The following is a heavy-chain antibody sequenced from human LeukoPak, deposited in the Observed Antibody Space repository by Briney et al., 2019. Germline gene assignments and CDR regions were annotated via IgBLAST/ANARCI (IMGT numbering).Heavy chain of an antibody. J-gene: IGHJ5*02. CDR2: IYHSGST. D-gene: IGHD3-3*01. V-gene: IGHV4-38-2*02. Sequence: SETLSLTCAVYGGSFSGYYWGWIRQPPGKGLEWIGSIYHSGSTYYNPSLKSRVTISVDTSKNQFSLKLSSVTAADTAVYYCARDGGDFWSTTTNWFDPWGQGTLVTVSS. CDR3: ARDGGDFWSTTTNWFDP. CDR1: GGSFSGYY.